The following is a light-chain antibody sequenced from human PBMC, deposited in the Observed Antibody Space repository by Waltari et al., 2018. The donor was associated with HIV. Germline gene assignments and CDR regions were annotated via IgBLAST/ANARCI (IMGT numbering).Light chain of an antibody. Sequence: EIVMTQSPATLSVSPGERVTLSVTARQSDRSNGALYNQKPGPAPRPLSYGASPTPTGTPARVSGSGAGTEFTLTISSLQSEDFAVYYCQQYDNWPWTFGQGTKVEIK. V-gene: IGKV3-15*01. CDR1: QSDRSN. CDR3: QQYDNWPWT. J-gene: IGKJ1*01. CDR2: GAS.